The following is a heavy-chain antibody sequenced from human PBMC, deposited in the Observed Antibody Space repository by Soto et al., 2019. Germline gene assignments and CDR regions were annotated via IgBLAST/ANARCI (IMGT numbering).Heavy chain of an antibody. D-gene: IGHD6-13*01. V-gene: IGHV1-46*01. CDR1: GYTFTSYY. J-gene: IGHJ4*02. Sequence: ASVKVSCKASGYTFTSYYMHWVRQAPGQGPEWMGIINPSGGSTSYAQKFQGRVTMTRDTSTSTVYMELSSLRSEDTAVYYCARDHAAGIAAAGNDYWGQGTLVTVSS. CDR2: INPSGGST. CDR3: ARDHAAGIAAAGNDY.